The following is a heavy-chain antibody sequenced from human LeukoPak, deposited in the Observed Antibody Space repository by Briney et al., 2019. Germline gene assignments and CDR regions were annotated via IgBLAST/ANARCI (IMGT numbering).Heavy chain of an antibody. V-gene: IGHV3-20*04. J-gene: IGHJ1*01. D-gene: IGHD2-15*01. CDR1: GFTFDDYG. Sequence: PGGSLRLSCAASGFTFDDYGMSWVRQAPGKGLEWVSFINWNGVSTDYADSVEGRFTISRDNAKNSLFLQMNSLRAEDTALYYCAREDGFCSGGSCYQHWGQGTLVTVSS. CDR3: AREDGFCSGGSCYQH. CDR2: INWNGVST.